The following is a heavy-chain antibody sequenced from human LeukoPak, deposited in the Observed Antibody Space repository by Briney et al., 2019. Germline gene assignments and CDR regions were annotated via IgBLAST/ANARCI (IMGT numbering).Heavy chain of an antibody. Sequence: PSETLSLTCTVSGGSISSYYWSWIRQPAGKGLEWIGRIYTSGSTNYNPSLKSRVTISVDTSKNQFSLKLSSVTAADTAVYFCARVKAVVTPWVFDYWGQGSLVTVSS. D-gene: IGHD4-23*01. CDR2: IYTSGST. V-gene: IGHV4-4*07. CDR1: GGSISSYY. J-gene: IGHJ4*02. CDR3: ARVKAVVTPWVFDY.